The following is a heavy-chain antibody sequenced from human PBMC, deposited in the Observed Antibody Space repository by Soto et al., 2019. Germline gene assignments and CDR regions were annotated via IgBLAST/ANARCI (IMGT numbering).Heavy chain of an antibody. D-gene: IGHD3-3*01. J-gene: IGHJ6*03. Sequence: QVQLVQSGAEVKKPGASVKVSCKASGYTFTSYYMHWVRQAPGQGLEWMGIINPSGGSTSYAQKFQGRGTMTRDTSTSTVYMELSSLRSEDTAVYYCARDSKTNYDFWSGSANYYYYYYMDVWGKGTTVTVSS. CDR1: GYTFTSYY. CDR2: INPSGGST. CDR3: ARDSKTNYDFWSGSANYYYYYYMDV. V-gene: IGHV1-46*03.